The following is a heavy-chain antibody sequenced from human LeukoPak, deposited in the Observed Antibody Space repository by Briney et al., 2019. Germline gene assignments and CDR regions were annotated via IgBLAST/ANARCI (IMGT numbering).Heavy chain of an antibody. J-gene: IGHJ3*02. V-gene: IGHV3-23*01. CDR2: ISGSGGST. CDR3: AKRLYSWVDAFDI. CDR1: GFTFSSYA. Sequence: GGSLRLSCAASGFTFSSYAMSWVRQAPGKGLEWVSAISGSGGSTYYADSVKGRFTISRDNSKNTLHLQMNSLRAEDTAVYYCAKRLYSWVDAFDIWGQGTMVTVSS. D-gene: IGHD5-18*01.